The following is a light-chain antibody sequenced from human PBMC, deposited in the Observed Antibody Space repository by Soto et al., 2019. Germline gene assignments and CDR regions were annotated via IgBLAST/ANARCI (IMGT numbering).Light chain of an antibody. V-gene: IGKV3-20*01. Sequence: EIVLTQSPGTLSFSPGERATLSCSASQSVSSSYLAWYQQKPRQAPRLLIYGASSRATGIPDRFSGSGSGTDFTLTISRLEPEDFGVYYCQQYGTSPRTFGQGTKVEI. CDR3: QQYGTSPRT. J-gene: IGKJ1*01. CDR1: QSVSSSY. CDR2: GAS.